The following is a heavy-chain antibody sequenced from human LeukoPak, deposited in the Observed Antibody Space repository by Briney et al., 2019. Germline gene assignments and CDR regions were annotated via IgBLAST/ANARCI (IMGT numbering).Heavy chain of an antibody. V-gene: IGHV3-30*02. J-gene: IGHJ4*02. CDR2: IRYDGSNK. D-gene: IGHD6-13*01. Sequence: GGSLRLSCAASGFTFSSYGMHWVRQAPGKGLEWVAFIRYDGSNKYYADSVKGRFTISRDNSKNTLYLQMNGLRAEDTAVYYCAPNRAAAGYYFDYWGQGTLVTVSS. CDR3: APNRAAAGYYFDY. CDR1: GFTFSSYG.